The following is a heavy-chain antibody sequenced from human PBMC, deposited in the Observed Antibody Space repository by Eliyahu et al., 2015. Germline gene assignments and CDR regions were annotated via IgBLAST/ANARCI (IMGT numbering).Heavy chain of an antibody. CDR2: IDWDDDK. CDR1: GFSLSTSGMC. D-gene: IGHD3-10*01. Sequence: QVTLRESGPALVKPTQTLTLTCTFSGFSLSTSGMCVSWIRQPPGKALEWLALIDWDDDKYYSTSLKTRLTISKDTSKNQVVLTMTNMDPVDTATYYCARGYYYGSGSYSYNWFDPWGQGTLVTVSS. CDR3: ARGYYYGSGSYSYNWFDP. J-gene: IGHJ5*02. V-gene: IGHV2-70*01.